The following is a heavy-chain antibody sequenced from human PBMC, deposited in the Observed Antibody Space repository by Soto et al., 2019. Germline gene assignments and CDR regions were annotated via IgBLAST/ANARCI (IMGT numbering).Heavy chain of an antibody. CDR3: ARDIGSYAYGEGY. J-gene: IGHJ4*02. D-gene: IGHD3-10*01. CDR2: VYSSGTT. CDR1: GGSINSYW. Sequence: QVQLQESGPGLVKPSETLSLTCSVSGGSINSYWWSWIRPPAGKGLEWIGRVYSSGTTAYNPSLNIRATLSVETSKNQFSLKLSSVTAADTAVYYCARDIGSYAYGEGYWGQGIQVTVSS. V-gene: IGHV4-4*07.